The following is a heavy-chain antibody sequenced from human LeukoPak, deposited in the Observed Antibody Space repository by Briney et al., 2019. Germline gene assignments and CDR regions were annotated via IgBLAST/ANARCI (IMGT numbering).Heavy chain of an antibody. D-gene: IGHD4-23*01. J-gene: IGHJ5*02. Sequence: GGSLRLSCAASGFIFSDYNMMWVRRAPGKGLQWVATFTAYGGTYYAASVKGRFAISRDNSRDTVSLYMNSLSVEDTAMYYCAKGSTGGKVDWFDPWGPGTLVTVSS. CDR1: GFIFSDYN. CDR2: FTAYGGT. CDR3: AKGSTGGKVDWFDP. V-gene: IGHV3-23*01.